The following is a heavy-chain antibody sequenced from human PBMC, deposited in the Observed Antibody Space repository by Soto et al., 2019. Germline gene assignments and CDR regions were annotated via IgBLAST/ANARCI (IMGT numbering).Heavy chain of an antibody. D-gene: IGHD2-2*01. CDR3: ARVVPADYYYYGMDV. CDR1: GCSVSSGSYY. J-gene: IGHJ6*02. Sequence: PSETLSLTCPVSGCSVSSGSYYWSWIRQPPGKGLEWIGYIYYSGSTNYNPSLKSRVTISVDTSKNQFSLKLSSVTAADTAVYYCARVVPADYYYYGMDVWGQGTTVTVSS. CDR2: IYYSGST. V-gene: IGHV4-61*01.